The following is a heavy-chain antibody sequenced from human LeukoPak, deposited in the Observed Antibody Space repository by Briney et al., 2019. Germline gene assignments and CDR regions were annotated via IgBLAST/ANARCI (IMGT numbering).Heavy chain of an antibody. D-gene: IGHD5-12*01. CDR3: ARDLRYSGYDQWAYFDY. CDR2: ISAYNGNT. CDR1: GYTFTSYG. Sequence: ASVKVSCKASGYTFTSYGISWVRQAPGQGLEWMGWISAYNGNTNYAQKLQGRVTMTTDTSTSTAYMELRSLRSDDTAVYYCARDLRYSGYDQWAYFDYWGQGTLVTVSS. V-gene: IGHV1-18*01. J-gene: IGHJ4*02.